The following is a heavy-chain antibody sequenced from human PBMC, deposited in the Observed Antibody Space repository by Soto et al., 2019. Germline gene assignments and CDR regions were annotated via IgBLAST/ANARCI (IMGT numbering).Heavy chain of an antibody. D-gene: IGHD4-17*01. CDR3: ARVEWTTQGLYYFDY. J-gene: IGHJ4*02. CDR2: IYYSGST. CDR1: GGSISSYY. Sequence: SETLSLTCTVSGGSISSYYWSWIQQPPGKGLEWIGYIYYSGSTNYNPSLKSRVTISVDTSKNQFSLKLSSVTAADTAVYYCARVEWTTQGLYYFDYWGQGTLVTVSS. V-gene: IGHV4-59*01.